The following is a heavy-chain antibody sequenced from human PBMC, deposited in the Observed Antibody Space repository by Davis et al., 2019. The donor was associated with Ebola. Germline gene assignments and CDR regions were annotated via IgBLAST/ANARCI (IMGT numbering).Heavy chain of an antibody. V-gene: IGHV3-7*01. Sequence: GGSLRLSCAASGFTFSSYWMSWVRQAPGKGLEWVANIKQDGSEKYYVDSVKGRFTISRDNAKNSLYLQMNSLRAEDTAVYYCARGEGRGDWTGLYYYYGMDVWGQGTTVTVSS. CDR1: GFTFSSYW. CDR3: ARGEGRGDWTGLYYYYGMDV. J-gene: IGHJ6*02. CDR2: IKQDGSEK. D-gene: IGHD3/OR15-3a*01.